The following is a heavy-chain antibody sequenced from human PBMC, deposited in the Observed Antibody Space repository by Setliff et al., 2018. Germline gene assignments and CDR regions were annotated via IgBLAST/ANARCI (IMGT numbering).Heavy chain of an antibody. J-gene: IGHJ3*02. CDR2: INHSGST. CDR3: ARVPLMIAIRHAFDI. V-gene: IGHV4-34*01. Sequence: SETLSLTCAVYGGPFSGYYWSWIRQPPGKGLEWIGEINHSGSTNYNPSLKSRVTISVDMSKNQFSLKLSSVTAADTAVYYCARVPLMIAIRHAFDIWGQGTMVTVSS. D-gene: IGHD2-21*01. CDR1: GGPFSGYY.